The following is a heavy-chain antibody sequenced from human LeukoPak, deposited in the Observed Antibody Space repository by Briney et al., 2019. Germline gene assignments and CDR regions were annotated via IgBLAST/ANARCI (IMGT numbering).Heavy chain of an antibody. D-gene: IGHD5-18*01. CDR2: IYYSGST. CDR1: GYSISSSNW. V-gene: IGHV4-28*01. Sequence: SETLSLTCAVSGYSISSSNWWGWIRQPPGKGLEWIGYIYYSGSTYYNPSLKSRVTMSVDTSKNQFSLKLSPVTAVDTAVYYCARNVDTVMVGGGWFDPWGQGTLVTVSS. CDR3: ARNVDTVMVGGGWFDP. J-gene: IGHJ5*02.